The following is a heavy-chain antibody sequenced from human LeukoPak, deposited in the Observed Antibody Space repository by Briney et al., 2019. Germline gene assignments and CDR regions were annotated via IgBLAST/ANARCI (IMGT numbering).Heavy chain of an antibody. Sequence: PSETLSLTCSVSGGSVSSYYWSWIRQSPGKGLEWIGYIHNSGRTNYNPSLKSRVTGFVDTSKNQVSLRLSSVTAADTAVYYCARHGTISSESYFDYWGQGALVTVSS. V-gene: IGHV4-59*08. CDR3: ARHGTISSESYFDY. J-gene: IGHJ4*02. CDR1: GGSVSSYY. D-gene: IGHD1-14*01. CDR2: IHNSGRT.